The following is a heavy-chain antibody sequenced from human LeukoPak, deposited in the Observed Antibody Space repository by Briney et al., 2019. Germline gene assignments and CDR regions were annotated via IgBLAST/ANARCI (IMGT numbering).Heavy chain of an antibody. D-gene: IGHD2-2*01. CDR1: GFTFDDYA. CDR3: ARAHDCSSTSCNWFDP. Sequence: GGSLRLSCAASGFTFDDYAMHWVRQAPGKGLEWVSGISWNSGSIGYADSVKGRFTISRDNAKNSLYLQMNSLRAEDTALYYCARAHDCSSTSCNWFDPWGQGTPVTVSS. V-gene: IGHV3-9*01. J-gene: IGHJ5*02. CDR2: ISWNSGSI.